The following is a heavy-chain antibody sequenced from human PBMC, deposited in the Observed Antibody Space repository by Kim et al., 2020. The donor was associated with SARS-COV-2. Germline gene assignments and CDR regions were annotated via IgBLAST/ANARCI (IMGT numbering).Heavy chain of an antibody. D-gene: IGHD6-13*01. CDR3: ASGAAAGREEYYYYGMDV. CDR2: INTNTGNP. V-gene: IGHV7-4-1*02. J-gene: IGHJ6*02. Sequence: ASVKVSCKASGYTFTSYAMNWVRQAPGQGLEWMGWINTNTGNPTYAQGFTGRFVFSLDTSVSTAYLQISSLKAEDTAVYYCASGAAAGREEYYYYGMDVWGQGTTVTVSS. CDR1: GYTFTSYA.